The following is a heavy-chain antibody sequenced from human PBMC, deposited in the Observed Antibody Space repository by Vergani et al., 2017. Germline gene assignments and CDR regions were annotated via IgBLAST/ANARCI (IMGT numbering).Heavy chain of an antibody. CDR3: AKGYCSGGSCYSSGLAEYFQH. D-gene: IGHD2-15*01. CDR1: GFTFSSYA. CDR2: ISYDGSNK. J-gene: IGHJ1*01. V-gene: IGHV3-30*04. Sequence: QVQLVESGGGVVQPGRSLRLSCAASGFTFSSYAMHWVRQAPGKGLEWVAVISYDGSNKYYADSVKGRFTISRDNSKNTLYLQMNSLRAEDTAVYYCAKGYCSGGSCYSSGLAEYFQHWGQGTLVTVSS.